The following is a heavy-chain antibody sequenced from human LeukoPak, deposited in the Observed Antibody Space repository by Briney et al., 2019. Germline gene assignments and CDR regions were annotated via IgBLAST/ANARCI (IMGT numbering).Heavy chain of an antibody. CDR1: GFTFSNYG. Sequence: GGSLRLSCAASGFTFSNYGMNWVRQAPGKGLEWVSFISSSSSYIYYADSVKGRFTISRDNAKNSLYLQMNSLRAEDMAVYYCARGPYGSSGTPDAFDIWGQGTMVTVSS. J-gene: IGHJ3*02. V-gene: IGHV3-21*01. CDR3: ARGPYGSSGTPDAFDI. D-gene: IGHD3-10*01. CDR2: ISSSSSYI.